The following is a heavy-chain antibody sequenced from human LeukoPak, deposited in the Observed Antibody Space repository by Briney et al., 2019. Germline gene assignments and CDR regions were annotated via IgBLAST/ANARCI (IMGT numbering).Heavy chain of an antibody. V-gene: IGHV3-74*01. D-gene: IGHD5-18*01. J-gene: IGHJ5*02. CDR3: AKPGSGYSYATWFDP. CDR2: INSDGSST. CDR1: GFTFSSYW. Sequence: PGGSLRLSCAASGFTFSSYWMHWVRQAPGKGLVWVSRINSDGSSTNYADSVKGRFTVSRDNAKNTLYLQMNSLRAEDTAVYYCAKPGSGYSYATWFDPWGQGTLVTVSS.